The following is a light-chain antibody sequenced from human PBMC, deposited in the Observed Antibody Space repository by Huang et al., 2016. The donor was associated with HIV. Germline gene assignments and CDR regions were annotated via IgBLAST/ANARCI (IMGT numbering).Light chain of an antibody. Sequence: DIVMTQSPDSLALSLGDRAAINCTASRPISYGSSSKNYLTGYQIKPGRPPQLLISWSSVRESGVPDRFGGSGSGTHFTLTISSLQAEDVAVYYCHQYYSIFQTFGQGTKVEV. CDR3: HQYYSIFQT. V-gene: IGKV4-1*01. CDR1: RPISYGSSSKNY. CDR2: WSS. J-gene: IGKJ1*01.